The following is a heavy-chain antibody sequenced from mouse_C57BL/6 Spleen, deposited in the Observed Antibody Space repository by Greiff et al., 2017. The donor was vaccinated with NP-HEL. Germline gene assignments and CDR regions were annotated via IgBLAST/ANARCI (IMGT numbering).Heavy chain of an antibody. CDR2: INPNNGGT. CDR1: GYTFTDYY. J-gene: IGHJ1*03. Sequence: VQLQQSGPELVKPGAPVKISCKASGYTFTDYYMNWVKQSHGKSLEWIGDINPNNGGTSYNQKFKGKATLTVDKSSSTAYMELRSLTSEDSAVYYCARRGYYGSSWYFDVWGTGTTVTVSS. V-gene: IGHV1-26*01. D-gene: IGHD1-1*01. CDR3: ARRGYYGSSWYFDV.